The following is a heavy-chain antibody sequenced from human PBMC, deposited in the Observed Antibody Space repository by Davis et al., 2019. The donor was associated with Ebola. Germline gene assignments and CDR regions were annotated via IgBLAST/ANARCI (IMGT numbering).Heavy chain of an antibody. Sequence: PGGSLRLSCAASGLTFESYWMTWVRQSPGKGLEWVANIKPDGSVKGYVDSLRGRFTISRDNAKNSLFLQMNSLRAEDTAVYYYAKGWIQQWNWGQGTLVTVSS. J-gene: IGHJ4*02. CDR2: IKPDGSVK. CDR1: GLTFESYW. V-gene: IGHV3-7*03. D-gene: IGHD5-18*01. CDR3: AKGWIQQWN.